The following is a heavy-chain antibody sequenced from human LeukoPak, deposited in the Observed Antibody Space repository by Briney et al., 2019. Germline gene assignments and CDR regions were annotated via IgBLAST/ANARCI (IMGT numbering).Heavy chain of an antibody. Sequence: PSETLSLTCTVSGGSISSGGYYWSWIRQPPGKGLEWIGSIYYSGSTYYSPSLKSRVTISVDTSKNQFSLKLRSVTAADTAVYHCARHWAYCSGGTCYSFDDWGQGTLVTVSS. CDR2: IYYSGST. V-gene: IGHV4-39*01. D-gene: IGHD2-15*01. J-gene: IGHJ4*02. CDR3: ARHWAYCSGGTCYSFDD. CDR1: GGSISSGGYY.